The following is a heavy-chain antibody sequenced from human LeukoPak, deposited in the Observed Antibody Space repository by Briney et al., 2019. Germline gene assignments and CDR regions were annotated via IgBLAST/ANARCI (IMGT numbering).Heavy chain of an antibody. CDR3: ARGRDGYNSNWFDP. D-gene: IGHD5-24*01. Sequence: ASETLSLTCTVSGGSISSSSYYWGWIRQPPGKGLEWIGSIYYSGSTYYNPSLKSRVTISVDTSKNQFSLKLSSVTAADTAVYYCARGRDGYNSNWFDPWGQGTLVTVSS. J-gene: IGHJ5*02. CDR2: IYYSGST. V-gene: IGHV4-39*07. CDR1: GGSISSSSYY.